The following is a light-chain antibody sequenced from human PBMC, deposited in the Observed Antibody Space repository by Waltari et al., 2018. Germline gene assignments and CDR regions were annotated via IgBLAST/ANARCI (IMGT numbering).Light chain of an antibody. CDR3: QVWDSGSDHYV. J-gene: IGLJ1*01. V-gene: IGLV3-21*02. CDR1: KIGSKN. CDR2: ADG. Sequence: SYELTQPPSVSVAPGQTARITCDGDKIGSKNVHWYQHKPGQAPVLVFYADGDRTSGIPERFSGSNSGNTAALTISRVDAGDEAEYYCQVWDSGSDHYVFGTVTKVTVL.